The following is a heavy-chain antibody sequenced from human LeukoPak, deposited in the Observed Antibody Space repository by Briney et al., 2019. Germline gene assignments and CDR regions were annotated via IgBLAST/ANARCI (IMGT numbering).Heavy chain of an antibody. J-gene: IGHJ4*02. CDR2: IYYSGST. V-gene: IGHV4-59*08. CDR1: GGSTSSYY. CDR3: ARTVYYYDSSHFDY. D-gene: IGHD3-22*01. Sequence: SETLSLTCTVSGGSTSSYYWSWIRQPPGKGLEWIGYIYYSGSTNYNPSLKSRVTISVDTSKNQFSLKLSSVTAADTAVYYCARTVYYYDSSHFDYWGQGTLVTVSS.